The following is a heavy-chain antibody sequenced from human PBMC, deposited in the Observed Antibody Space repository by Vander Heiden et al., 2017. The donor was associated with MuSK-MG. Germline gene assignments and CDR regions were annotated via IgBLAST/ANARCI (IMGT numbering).Heavy chain of an antibody. V-gene: IGHV1-2*06. CDR2: INPNSGGT. CDR1: GYTFTGYY. Sequence: QVQLVQSGAEVKKPGASVKVSCKASGYTFTGYYIHWVRQAPGQGLEWMGRINPNSGGTNDAQKFQGRVTMTRDTSISTAYMELSRLRSDDTAVYYCARLGFLEWLFGDLDDYWGQGTLVTVSS. J-gene: IGHJ4*02. D-gene: IGHD3-3*01. CDR3: ARLGFLEWLFGDLDDY.